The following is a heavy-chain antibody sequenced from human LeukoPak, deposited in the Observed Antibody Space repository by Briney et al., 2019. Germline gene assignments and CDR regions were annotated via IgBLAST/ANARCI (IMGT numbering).Heavy chain of an antibody. CDR2: KQTDGSTT. V-gene: IGHV3-30*02. CDR3: GREQSGSYVHAFDP. Sequence: PSETLSLTCTVSGVSISSYYWSWIRQPAGKGLEWVAFKQTDGSTTFYADSVKGRFTISRDNSKNTLFLQMNSLRTDDTAVYYCGREQSGSYVHAFDPWGQGTLVTVSS. CDR1: GVSISSYY. J-gene: IGHJ5*02. D-gene: IGHD3-3*01.